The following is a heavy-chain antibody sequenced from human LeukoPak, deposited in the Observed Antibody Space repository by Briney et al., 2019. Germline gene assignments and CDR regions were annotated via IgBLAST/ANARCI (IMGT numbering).Heavy chain of an antibody. D-gene: IGHD2-2*01. J-gene: IGHJ4*02. CDR2: ITSGSSTI. CDR1: EFTFSTYS. CDR3: ARDRQLLPDY. Sequence: GGSLRLSCAASEFTFSTYSMNWVRQAPGKGLDWISFITSGSSTIYYADSVKGRFTISRDNVKNSLYLQMNSLRAEDTAVYYCARDRQLLPDYWGQGTLVTVSS. V-gene: IGHV3-48*01.